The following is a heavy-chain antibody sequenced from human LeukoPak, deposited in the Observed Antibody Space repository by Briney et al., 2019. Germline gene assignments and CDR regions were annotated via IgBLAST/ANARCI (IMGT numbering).Heavy chain of an antibody. J-gene: IGHJ4*02. CDR1: GGSISSSSHY. CDR3: ARGLNAAAADY. V-gene: IGHV4-39*07. CDR2: IYYSGST. Sequence: SETLSLTCTVSGGSISSSSHYWGWIRQPPGKGLEWIGSIYYSGSTNYNPSLKSRVTISVDTSKNQFSLKLSSVTAADTAVYYCARGLNAAAADYWGQGTLVTVSS. D-gene: IGHD6-13*01.